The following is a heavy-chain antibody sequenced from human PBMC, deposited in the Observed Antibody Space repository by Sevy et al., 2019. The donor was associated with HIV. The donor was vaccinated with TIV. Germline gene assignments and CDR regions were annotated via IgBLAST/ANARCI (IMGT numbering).Heavy chain of an antibody. CDR3: AKDHDNNWFDP. CDR1: GFSFNLYA. D-gene: IGHD3-9*01. Sequence: GGSLRLSCAASGFSFNLYAMTWVRQAPGKGLGWVSTISVSGGSTYYADSVKGKFTISREHSRNTLYLQMNSLRAEDTAVYYCAKDHDNNWFDPWGQGTLVTVSS. CDR2: ISVSGGST. V-gene: IGHV3-23*01. J-gene: IGHJ5*02.